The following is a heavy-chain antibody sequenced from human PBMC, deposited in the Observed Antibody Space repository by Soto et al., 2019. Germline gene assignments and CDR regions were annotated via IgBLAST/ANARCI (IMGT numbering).Heavy chain of an antibody. CDR3: ARGRTLLSGYYVDY. V-gene: IGHV4-59*01. J-gene: IGHJ4*02. D-gene: IGHD3-9*01. Sequence: SETLSLTCTVSGGSISRYYWSWIRQPPGKGLEWIGCIFGSGITNYNPSLKSRVSISLDTSKNQFSLKLSSVTAADPAVYYCARGRTLLSGYYVDYWGQGTLVTVSS. CDR2: IFGSGIT. CDR1: GGSISRYY.